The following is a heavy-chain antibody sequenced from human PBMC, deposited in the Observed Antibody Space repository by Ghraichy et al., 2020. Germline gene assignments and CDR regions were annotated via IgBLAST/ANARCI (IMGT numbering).Heavy chain of an antibody. CDR2: IGGSGDNA. D-gene: IGHD3-22*01. Sequence: GESLNISCAASGFTFNTYAMSWVRQAPGKGLEWVSAIGGSGDNAYYADSVKGRFTISRDNSKNTLFLQMNSLRAEDTALYYCAKDYYDSSAYYYGRDYFDYWGQGTLVTVSS. CDR1: GFTFNTYA. CDR3: AKDYYDSSAYYYGRDYFDY. J-gene: IGHJ4*02. V-gene: IGHV3-23*01.